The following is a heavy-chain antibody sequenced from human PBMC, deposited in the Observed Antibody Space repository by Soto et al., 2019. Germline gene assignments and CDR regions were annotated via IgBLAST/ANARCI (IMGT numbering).Heavy chain of an antibody. D-gene: IGHD3-10*01. CDR3: ARERGTLLWFGDPMRYYYGMDV. V-gene: IGHV1-18*01. CDR2: ISAYNGNT. Sequence: ASVKVSCKASGYTFTSYGISWVRQAPGQGLEWMGWISAYNGNTNYAQKLQGRVTMTTDTSTSTAYMELRSLRSDDTAVYYCARERGTLLWFGDPMRYYYGMDVWGQ. CDR1: GYTFTSYG. J-gene: IGHJ6*02.